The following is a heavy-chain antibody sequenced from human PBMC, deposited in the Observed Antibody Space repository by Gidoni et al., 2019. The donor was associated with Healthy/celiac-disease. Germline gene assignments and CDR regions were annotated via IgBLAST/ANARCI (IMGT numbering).Heavy chain of an antibody. J-gene: IGHJ6*02. D-gene: IGHD3-3*01. Sequence: EVQLVESGGGLVQPGGSLRLSCDASGFTFSSSWRHWVRQAPGKGLVWVSRINSDGSSTSYADSVKGRFTISRDNAKNTLYLQMNSLRAEDTAVYYCARADYDFWSGYESGMDVWGQGTTVTVSS. CDR2: INSDGSST. CDR3: ARADYDFWSGYESGMDV. CDR1: GFTFSSSW. V-gene: IGHV3-74*01.